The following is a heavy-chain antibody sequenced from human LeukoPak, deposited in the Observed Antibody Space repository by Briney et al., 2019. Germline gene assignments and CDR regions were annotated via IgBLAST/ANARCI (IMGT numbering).Heavy chain of an antibody. Sequence: SETLSLTCAVSGGSFSAYYWSWVRQPPGKGLEWIGEINHSGSTNYNPSLKSRVTISVDTSKNQFSLKLSSVTAADTAVYYCAGMSSSSAYYYYGMDVWGQGTTVTVSS. D-gene: IGHD6-6*01. CDR1: GGSFSAYY. CDR3: AGMSSSSAYYYYGMDV. CDR2: INHSGST. V-gene: IGHV4-34*01. J-gene: IGHJ6*02.